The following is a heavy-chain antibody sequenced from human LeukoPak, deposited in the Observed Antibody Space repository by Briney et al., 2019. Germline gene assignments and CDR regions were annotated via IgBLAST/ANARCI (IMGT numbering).Heavy chain of an antibody. V-gene: IGHV4-59*11. CDR2: IYYSGST. CDR3: ASLPGDGYNSIYFDY. Sequence: SETLSLTCTVSGGSISSHYWSWIRQPPGKGLEWIGYIYYSGSTNYNPSLKSRVTISVDTSKNQFSLKLSSVTAADTAVYYCASLPGDGYNSIYFDYWGQGTLVTVSS. D-gene: IGHD5-24*01. CDR1: GGSISSHY. J-gene: IGHJ4*02.